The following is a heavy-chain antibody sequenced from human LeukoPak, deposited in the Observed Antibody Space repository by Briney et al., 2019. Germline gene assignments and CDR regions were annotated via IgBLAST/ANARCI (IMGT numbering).Heavy chain of an antibody. CDR1: GFTFSSYS. V-gene: IGHV3-21*01. J-gene: IGHJ4*02. D-gene: IGHD2-15*01. CDR3: ARHPAYCSGGSCHDS. CDR2: ISSSSSYI. Sequence: GGSLRLSCAASGFTFSSYSMNWVRQAPGKGLEWVSSISSSSSYIYYADSVKGRFTISRDNAKNSLYLQMNSLRAEDTAVYYCARHPAYCSGGSCHDSWGPGTLVTVSS.